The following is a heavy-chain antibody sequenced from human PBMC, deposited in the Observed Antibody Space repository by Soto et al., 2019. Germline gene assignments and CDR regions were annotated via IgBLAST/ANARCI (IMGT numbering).Heavy chain of an antibody. CDR3: ARLCSITSCLLSRIDP. V-gene: IGHV4-38-2*01. Sequence: SETLSLTCAVSGYSISSGYYWGWIRQPPGKGLEWIGSIYHSGSTYYNPSLKSRVTISVDTSKNQFSLKLSSVAAADTAVYYCARLCSITSCLLSRIDPWGQGTLVTVSS. J-gene: IGHJ5*02. D-gene: IGHD2-2*01. CDR2: IYHSGST. CDR1: GYSISSGYY.